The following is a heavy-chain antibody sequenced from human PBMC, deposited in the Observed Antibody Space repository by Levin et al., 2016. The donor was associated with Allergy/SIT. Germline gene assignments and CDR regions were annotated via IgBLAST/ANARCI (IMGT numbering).Heavy chain of an antibody. CDR3: ARDSRSSGWYYYYYGMDV. D-gene: IGHD6-19*01. J-gene: IGHJ6*02. CDR2: IYSGGST. V-gene: IGHV3-53*01. Sequence: WIRQPPGKGLEWVSVIYSGGSTYYADSVKGRFTISRDNSKNTLYLQMNSLRAEDTAVYYCARDSRSSGWYYYYYGMDVWGQGTTVTVSS.